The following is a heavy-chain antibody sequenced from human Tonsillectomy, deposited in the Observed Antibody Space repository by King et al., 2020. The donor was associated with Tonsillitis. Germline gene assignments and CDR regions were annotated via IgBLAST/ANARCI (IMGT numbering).Heavy chain of an antibody. V-gene: IGHV4-59*01. Sequence: VQLQESGPGLVKPSETLSLTCTVSGGSITNYYWTWIRQPPGKGLEWIGCIYSNGNTHYNPSLMSRVTISVDTSKNLFSLRLPSVTAADTAVYYCARSSPPGIPAPYRYFDPWGQGTLVTVSS. D-gene: IGHD2-2*01. CDR2: IYSNGNT. J-gene: IGHJ5*02. CDR1: GGSITNYY. CDR3: ARSSPPGIPAPYRYFDP.